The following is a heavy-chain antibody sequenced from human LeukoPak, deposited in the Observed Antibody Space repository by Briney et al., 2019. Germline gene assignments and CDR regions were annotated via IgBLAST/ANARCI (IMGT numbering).Heavy chain of an antibody. J-gene: IGHJ4*02. CDR1: GYTVTGYY. CDR2: INFNSGGT. D-gene: IGHD2-21*02. Sequence: GASVKVSCKASGYTVTGYYMHWVRQAPGQGREWMGWINFNSGGTNYAQRFQGRVTMTRDTSISTAYMELSRLSSDDTAIYYCAIYSYCGGDCYTFDYRGQGTLVTVSS. V-gene: IGHV1-2*02. CDR3: AIYSYCGGDCYTFDY.